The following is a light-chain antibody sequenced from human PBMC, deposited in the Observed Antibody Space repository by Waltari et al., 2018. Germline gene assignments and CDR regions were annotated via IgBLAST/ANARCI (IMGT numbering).Light chain of an antibody. CDR1: ESVSFH. CDR3: QQYHHWWT. Sequence: IVMTQSPATLSVSPGGRATLSCRATESVSFHVAWYQQRPGQAPRLLMSPASARATGNPARLSGSWSGTEFTLTIGSLQSEDSGVYYCQQYHHWWTFGQGTKVEIK. J-gene: IGKJ1*01. CDR2: PAS. V-gene: IGKV3-15*01.